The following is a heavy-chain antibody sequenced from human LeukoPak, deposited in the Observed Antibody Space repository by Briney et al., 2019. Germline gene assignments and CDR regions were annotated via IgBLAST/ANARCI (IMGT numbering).Heavy chain of an antibody. CDR1: GGSITSNTYY. Sequence: PSETLSLTCRVSGGSITSNTYYWGWIRQPPGKVPEWIVSVYDSGTTHYNPSLGRRVTISVDASMDKFSLRLTSVSAADTAMYYCGRQKYYSGSGSDPFDYWGQGSLVVVSS. CDR2: VYDSGTT. CDR3: GRQKYYSGSGSDPFDY. V-gene: IGHV4-39*01. D-gene: IGHD3-10*01. J-gene: IGHJ4*02.